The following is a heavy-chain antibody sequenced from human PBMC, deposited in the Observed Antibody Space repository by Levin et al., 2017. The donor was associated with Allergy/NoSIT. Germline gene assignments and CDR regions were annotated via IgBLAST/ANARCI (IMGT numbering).Heavy chain of an antibody. CDR1: GFTFSSYG. Sequence: GGSLRLSCAASGFTFSSYGMHWVRQAPGKGLEWVAVIWYDGSNKYYADSVKGRFTISRDNSKNTLYLQMNSLRAEDTAVYYCARDRPAAPYYYYDGMDVWGQGTTVTVSS. D-gene: IGHD6-13*01. V-gene: IGHV3-33*01. CDR3: ARDRPAAPYYYYDGMDV. J-gene: IGHJ6*02. CDR2: IWYDGSNK.